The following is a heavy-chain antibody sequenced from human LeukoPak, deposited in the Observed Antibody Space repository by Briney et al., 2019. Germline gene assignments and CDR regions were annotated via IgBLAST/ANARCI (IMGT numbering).Heavy chain of an antibody. J-gene: IGHJ4*02. CDR2: ISNSGDNT. CDR3: AKDLHYGSADY. CDR1: GFTFSSYV. D-gene: IGHD3-10*01. V-gene: IGHV3-23*01. Sequence: GGTLRLSCAASGFTFSSYVMSWVRQAPGKGLEWVSAISNSGDNTYYADSVKGRFTISRDNAKNMLYLQMNSLRAEDTAVYYCAKDLHYGSADYWGQGTLVTVSS.